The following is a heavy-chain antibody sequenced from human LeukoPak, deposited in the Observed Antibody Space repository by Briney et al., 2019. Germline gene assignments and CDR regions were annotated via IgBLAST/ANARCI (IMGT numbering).Heavy chain of an antibody. CDR2: IYYSGST. CDR3: ARFGYSYGLT. CDR1: GGSFSGYY. D-gene: IGHD5-18*01. V-gene: IGHV4-59*08. Sequence: SETLSLTCAVYGGSFSGYYWSWIRQPPGKGLEWIGYIYYSGSTNYNPSLKSRVTISVDTSKNQFSLKLSSVTAADTAVYYCARFGYSYGLTWGQGTLVTVSS. J-gene: IGHJ5*02.